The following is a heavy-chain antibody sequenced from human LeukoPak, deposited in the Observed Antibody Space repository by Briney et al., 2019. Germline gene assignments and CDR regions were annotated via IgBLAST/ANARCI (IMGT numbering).Heavy chain of an antibody. Sequence: GGSLRLSCAASGFTFSSYSMNWVRQAPGKGLEWVSSISSSSSYIYYADSVKGRFTISRDNAKNSLYLQMNSLRAEDTAVYYCAKESSSSSYYYMDVWGKGTTVTVSS. J-gene: IGHJ6*03. V-gene: IGHV3-21*01. CDR2: ISSSSSYI. CDR1: GFTFSSYS. CDR3: AKESSSSSYYYMDV. D-gene: IGHD6-13*01.